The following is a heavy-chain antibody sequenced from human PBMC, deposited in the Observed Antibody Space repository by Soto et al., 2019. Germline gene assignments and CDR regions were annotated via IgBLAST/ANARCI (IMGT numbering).Heavy chain of an antibody. Sequence: EVQLAESGGGLAQPGGSLRLSCATSGFTLSGYAMDWVRQAPGKGLEYVSGISSNGVGTYYANSVQGRFTISRDNSKNTVYLQMGSLRPEDMAVYYCARRARPDFYYMDVWGKGTTVTVS. V-gene: IGHV3-64*01. CDR3: ARRARPDFYYMDV. CDR1: GFTLSGYA. J-gene: IGHJ6*03. CDR2: ISSNGVGT. D-gene: IGHD6-6*01.